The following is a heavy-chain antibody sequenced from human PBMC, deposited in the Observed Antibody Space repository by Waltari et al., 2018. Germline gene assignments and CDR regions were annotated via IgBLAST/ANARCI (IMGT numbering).Heavy chain of an antibody. CDR3: ARGGIGDAFDI. J-gene: IGHJ3*02. V-gene: IGHV1-46*01. CDR2: INPIFGTA. CDR1: GYTFTSYY. Sequence: QVQLVQSGAEVKKPGASVKVSCKASGYTFTSYYMHWVRQAPGQGLEWMGIINPIFGTANYAQKFQGRVTITADESTSTAYMELSSLRSEDTAVYYCARGGIGDAFDIWGQGTMVTVSS.